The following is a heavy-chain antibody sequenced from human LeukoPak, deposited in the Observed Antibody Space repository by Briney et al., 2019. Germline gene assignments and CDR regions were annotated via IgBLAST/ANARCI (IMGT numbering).Heavy chain of an antibody. CDR2: INHSGST. D-gene: IGHD1-26*01. CDR1: GGSFSGYY. V-gene: IGHV4-34*01. J-gene: IGHJ4*02. Sequence: SETLSLTCAVYGGSFSGYYWSWIRQPPGKGLEWIGEINHSGSTNCNPSLKSRVTISVDTSKNQFSLKLSSVTAADTAVYYCARGLYWELLPAYWGQGTLVTVSS. CDR3: ARGLYWELLPAY.